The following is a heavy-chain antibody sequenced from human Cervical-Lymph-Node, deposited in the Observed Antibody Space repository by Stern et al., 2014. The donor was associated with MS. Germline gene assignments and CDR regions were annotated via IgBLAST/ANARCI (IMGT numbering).Heavy chain of an antibody. CDR1: RYTFTAYY. J-gene: IGHJ4*02. V-gene: IGHV1-2*06. CDR2: INPDSGNT. CDR3: ARDGSGERVELDY. Sequence: VQLVEFGAEVKKPGASVKVSCKASRYTFTAYYLHWVRQAPGRGLEWMGRINPDSGNTNYPQKFQGRVTMTRDTSISTAYMELTRLRSDDTAVYYCARDGSGERVELDYWGQGTLVTVSS. D-gene: IGHD2-15*01.